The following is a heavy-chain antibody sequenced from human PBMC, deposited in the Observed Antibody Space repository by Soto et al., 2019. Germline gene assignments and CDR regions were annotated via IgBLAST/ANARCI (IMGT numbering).Heavy chain of an antibody. Sequence: PGGSLRLSCGASGFTFSSYSMNWVRQAPGKGLEWVSSISSSSSYIYYADSVKGRFTISRDNAKNSLYLQMNSLRAEDTAVYYCARDQTLAAQGDNVWGQGTTVTVSS. CDR1: GFTFSSYS. CDR2: ISSSSSYI. CDR3: ARDQTLAAQGDNV. D-gene: IGHD6-6*01. J-gene: IGHJ6*02. V-gene: IGHV3-21*01.